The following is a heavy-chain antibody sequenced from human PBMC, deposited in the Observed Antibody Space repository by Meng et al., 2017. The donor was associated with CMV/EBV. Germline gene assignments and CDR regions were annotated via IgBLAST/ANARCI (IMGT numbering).Heavy chain of an antibody. Sequence: SGPTLVKPTQTLTLTCTFSGFSLSTSGVGVGWIRQPPGKALEWLALIYWNDDKRYSPSLKSRLTITKDTSKNQVVLIMTNMDPVDTATYYCAHRAGGFGELSFDYWGQGTLVTVSS. CDR3: AHRAGGFGELSFDY. V-gene: IGHV2-5*01. J-gene: IGHJ4*02. D-gene: IGHD3-10*01. CDR1: GFSLSTSGVG. CDR2: IYWNDDK.